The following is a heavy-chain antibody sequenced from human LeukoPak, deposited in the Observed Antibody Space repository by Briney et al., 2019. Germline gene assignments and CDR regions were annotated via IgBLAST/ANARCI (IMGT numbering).Heavy chain of an antibody. J-gene: IGHJ5*02. D-gene: IGHD3-3*01. Sequence: KPSETLSLTCSVSGDSISSYYWSWIRQPAGKGLEWIGRLYTSESTIYNPSLMSRVTMSVDTSKNQLSLKLSSVTAADTAVYYCAREGGRVTTIFGYWFDPWGQGTLVTVSS. CDR1: GDSISSYY. CDR3: AREGGRVTTIFGYWFDP. CDR2: LYTSEST. V-gene: IGHV4-4*07.